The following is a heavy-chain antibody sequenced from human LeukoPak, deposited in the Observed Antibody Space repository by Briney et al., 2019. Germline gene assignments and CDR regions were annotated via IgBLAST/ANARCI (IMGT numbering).Heavy chain of an antibody. J-gene: IGHJ5*02. CDR2: IHTYNGHT. CDR1: GYTFNSYG. D-gene: IGHD3-22*01. Sequence: ASVKVSCKSSGYTFNSYGITWVRQAPGQGLEWMGWIHTYNGHTNYAQKFQGRVTMTTDTSTNTAYMELRSLRSDDTAVYYCARDQYYDSKGWFDPWGQGTLVTVSS. V-gene: IGHV1-18*01. CDR3: ARDQYYDSKGWFDP.